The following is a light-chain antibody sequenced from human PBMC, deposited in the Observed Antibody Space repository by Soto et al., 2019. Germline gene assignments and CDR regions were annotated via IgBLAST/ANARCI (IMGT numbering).Light chain of an antibody. CDR3: SSSTSSDTLL. J-gene: IGLJ2*01. CDR1: SSDVGGYNY. CDR2: EVS. V-gene: IGLV2-14*01. Sequence: QSVLTQPAPVSGSPGQSITISCTGTSSDVGGYNYVSWYQQHPGKAPKLMIYEVSNRPSGVSNRFSGSKSGNTASLTISGLQAEDEADYYCSSSTSSDTLLFGGGTQLTVL.